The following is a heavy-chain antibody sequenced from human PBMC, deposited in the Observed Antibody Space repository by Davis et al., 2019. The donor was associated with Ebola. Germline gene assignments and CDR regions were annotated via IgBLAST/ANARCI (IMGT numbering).Heavy chain of an antibody. D-gene: IGHD1-20*01. V-gene: IGHV3-33*05. CDR3: TSGITGTRGDY. J-gene: IGHJ4*02. Sequence: PGGSLRLSCAASGFTFSSYGMHWVRQAPGKGLEWVAVISYDGSNKYYADSVKGRFTIPRDNSKNTLYLQMNSLKTEDTAVYYCTSGITGTRGDYWGQGILVTVSS. CDR1: GFTFSSYG. CDR2: ISYDGSNK.